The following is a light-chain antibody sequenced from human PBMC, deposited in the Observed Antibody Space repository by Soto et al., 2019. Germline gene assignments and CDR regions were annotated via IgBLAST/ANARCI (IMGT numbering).Light chain of an antibody. CDR2: GAS. CDR1: LNINTY. CDR3: QQTSAAPFT. Sequence: DVKMAQPPASLSASVGDTITITCRASLNINTYLNWYQQKPGKAPKLLIFGASSLQSGVPSRFSGSGSRTDFTLTINSLQPEDFATYCCQQTSAAPFTFGPGTKVDIK. J-gene: IGKJ3*01. V-gene: IGKV1-39*01.